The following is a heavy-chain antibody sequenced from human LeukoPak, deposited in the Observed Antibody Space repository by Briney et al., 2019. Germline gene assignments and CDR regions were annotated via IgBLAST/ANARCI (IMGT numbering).Heavy chain of an antibody. CDR2: INPNSGGT. V-gene: IGHV1-2*02. CDR1: GYTFTGYY. J-gene: IGHJ2*01. D-gene: IGHD2-2*01. CDR3: AINVVVPAAIYWYFDL. Sequence: ASVKVSCKAPGYTFTGYYMHWVRQAPGQGLEWMGWINPNSGGTNYAQKFQGRVTMTRDTSISTAYMELSRLRSDDTAVYYCAINVVVPAAIYWYFDLWGRGTLVTVSS.